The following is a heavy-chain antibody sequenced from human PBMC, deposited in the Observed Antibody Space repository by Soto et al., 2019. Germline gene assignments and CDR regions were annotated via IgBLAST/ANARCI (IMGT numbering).Heavy chain of an antibody. V-gene: IGHV5-10-1*01. Sequence: PGESLKISCKGSGYSFTSYWISWVRQMPGKGLEWMGRIDPSDSYTNYSPSFQGHVTISADKSISTAYLQWSSLKASDTAMYYCARHNDSSGYHLGPGIDYWGQGTLVTVSS. D-gene: IGHD3-22*01. CDR1: GYSFTSYW. CDR2: IDPSDSYT. CDR3: ARHNDSSGYHLGPGIDY. J-gene: IGHJ4*02.